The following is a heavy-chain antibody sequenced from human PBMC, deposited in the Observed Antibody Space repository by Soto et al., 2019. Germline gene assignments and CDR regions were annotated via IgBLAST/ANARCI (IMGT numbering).Heavy chain of an antibody. D-gene: IGHD3-22*01. CDR1: GGTFSSYA. J-gene: IGHJ6*02. V-gene: IGHV1-69*01. Sequence: QVQLVQSGAEVKKPGSSVKVSCKASGGTFSSYAISWVRQAPGQGLEWMGGIIPIFGTANYAQKFQGRVTITADESTSTAYMELSSLRSEDTAVYYCARAPGPYYYDRSGYLPSTKALYYYYGMDVWGQGTTVTVSS. CDR2: IIPIFGTA. CDR3: ARAPGPYYYDRSGYLPSTKALYYYYGMDV.